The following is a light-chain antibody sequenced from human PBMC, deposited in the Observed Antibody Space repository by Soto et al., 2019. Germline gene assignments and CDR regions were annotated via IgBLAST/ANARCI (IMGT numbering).Light chain of an antibody. J-gene: IGKJ2*01. Sequence: EIVLTQSPGTLSLSPGERATLSCRASQTLSSSYLAWYQQKPGQGPRLLIYGASSRATGIPDRFSGSGSGTEFTLTISSLQPEDFAVHYCHQYNSWPYTFGQGTKVDIK. V-gene: IGKV3-20*01. CDR1: QTLSSSY. CDR2: GAS. CDR3: HQYNSWPYT.